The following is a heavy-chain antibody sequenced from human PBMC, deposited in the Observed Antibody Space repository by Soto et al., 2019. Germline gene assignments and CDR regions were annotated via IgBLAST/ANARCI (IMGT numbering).Heavy chain of an antibody. CDR2: IYRGWIT. CDR1: GYSISSGLY. Sequence: PSETLSLTCAVSGYSISSGLYWGWIRQPPGKGLEWIGTIYRGWITYYNPSLKSRVTISIDTSNNHFSLRLSSVTATDTAVYFFPSGNPDWFDHWGQGTLVTVSS. D-gene: IGHD1-1*01. J-gene: IGHJ5*02. V-gene: IGHV4-38-2*01. CDR3: PSGNPDWFDH.